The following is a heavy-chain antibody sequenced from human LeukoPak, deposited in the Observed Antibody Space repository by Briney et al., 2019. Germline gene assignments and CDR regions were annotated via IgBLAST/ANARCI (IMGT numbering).Heavy chain of an antibody. J-gene: IGHJ3*02. CDR2: IKQDGSDK. D-gene: IGHD2-15*01. V-gene: IGHV3-7*01. CDR1: GFTFSSYW. Sequence: GGSLRLPCLDSGFTFSSYWMSWVRQAPGKGLEWVANIKQDGSDKYYVDSVKGRFTISRDNAKNSLYLQMNSLRAEDTAVYFCASGPRWVGAAWAHSFDIWGQGTMVTVSS. CDR3: ASGPRWVGAAWAHSFDI.